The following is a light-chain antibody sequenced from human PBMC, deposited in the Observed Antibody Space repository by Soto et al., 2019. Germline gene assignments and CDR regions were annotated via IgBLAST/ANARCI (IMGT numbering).Light chain of an antibody. V-gene: IGKV1-5*01. J-gene: IGKJ1*01. Sequence: DIQMTQSPSTLSASVGDRVTITFRARQGIRKWWAWYQHKPGKAPKLLIYGASSLENGVPSRFSSSGSATEFTLTISTVQHDAFADYFCQQYTSDAMWSFGQGTKVDLK. CDR1: QGIRKW. CDR3: QQYTSDAMWS. CDR2: GAS.